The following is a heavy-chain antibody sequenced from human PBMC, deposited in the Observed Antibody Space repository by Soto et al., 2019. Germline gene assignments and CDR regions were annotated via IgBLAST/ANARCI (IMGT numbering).Heavy chain of an antibody. Sequence: GGSLRLSCAASGSTLGSYWMSWVRQAPGMGPEWVANIQEDGSVKYYVDSVEGRFTISRDNAENSLFLQMNSLRAEDTAVYYCARDLTVTRGCTSTSCSYDALDIWGQGTMVTVSS. D-gene: IGHD2-2*01. CDR2: IQEDGSVK. CDR1: GSTLGSYW. V-gene: IGHV3-7*01. CDR3: ARDLTVTRGCTSTSCSYDALDI. J-gene: IGHJ3*02.